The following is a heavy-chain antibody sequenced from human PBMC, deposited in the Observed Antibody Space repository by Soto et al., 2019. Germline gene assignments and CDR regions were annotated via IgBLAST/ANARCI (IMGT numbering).Heavy chain of an antibody. CDR2: ISSSGSTI. CDR1: GFTFSDYY. J-gene: IGHJ3*02. V-gene: IGHV3-11*01. CDR3: ARDTVSATGFSAFDI. D-gene: IGHD2-15*01. Sequence: GGSLRLSCAASGFTFSDYYMSWIRQAPGKGLEWVSYISSSGSTIYYADSVKGRFTISRDNAKNSLYLQMNSLRAEDTAVYYCARDTVSATGFSAFDIWGQGTMVTVSS.